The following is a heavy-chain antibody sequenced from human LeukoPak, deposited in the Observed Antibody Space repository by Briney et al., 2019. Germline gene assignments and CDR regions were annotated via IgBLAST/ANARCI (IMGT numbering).Heavy chain of an antibody. CDR3: ARVNGLPYYFDY. D-gene: IGHD3-16*01. Sequence: SETLSLTCAVCGGSFSGYYWSWIRQPPGKGLEWIGEINHSGSTNYNPSLKSRVTISVDTSKNQFSLKLSSVTAADTAVYYCARVNGLPYYFDYWGQGTLVTVSS. J-gene: IGHJ4*02. CDR1: GGSFSGYY. V-gene: IGHV4-34*01. CDR2: INHSGST.